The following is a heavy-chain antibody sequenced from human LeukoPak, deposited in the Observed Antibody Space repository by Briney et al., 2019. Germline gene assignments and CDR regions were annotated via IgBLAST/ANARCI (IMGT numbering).Heavy chain of an antibody. CDR2: ISGSSYYI. V-gene: IGHV3-11*06. J-gene: IGHJ6*03. CDR1: GFTFSDYY. Sequence: PGGSLRLSCAASGFTFSDYYMSWIRQAPGKGLEWVSSISGSSYYIYYADSVKGRFTISRDNAKNSLYLQMNSLRAEDTAVYYCAREPGPTYYYMDVWGKGTTVTISS. CDR3: AREPGPTYYYMDV.